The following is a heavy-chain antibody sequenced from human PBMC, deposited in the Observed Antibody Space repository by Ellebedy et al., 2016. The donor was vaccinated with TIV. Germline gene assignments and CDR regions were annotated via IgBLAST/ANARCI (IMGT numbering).Heavy chain of an antibody. CDR3: ARSGPHDAFDI. CDR1: GYNFTNYW. V-gene: IGHV5-51*01. CDR2: MYPGDSDT. J-gene: IGHJ3*02. Sequence: GESLKISXKAFGYNFTNYWIGWVRQLPGKGLEWMGIMYPGDSDTRYSPSYQGQATMSADRSFSTAYLQWISLKASDTAMYYCARSGPHDAFDIWGQGTMVTISS.